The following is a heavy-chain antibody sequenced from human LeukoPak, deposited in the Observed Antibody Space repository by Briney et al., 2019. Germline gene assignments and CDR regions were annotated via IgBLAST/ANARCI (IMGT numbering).Heavy chain of an antibody. Sequence: GGSLRLSCAASGFTVSSYAMNWVRQAPGKGLEWVATISTSGGSTYYADFVKGRFTISRDNSKNSLYLQMNSLRAEDTAVYYCARWGVGDYWGQGTLVTVSS. CDR3: ARWGVGDY. V-gene: IGHV3-23*01. D-gene: IGHD1-26*01. J-gene: IGHJ4*02. CDR1: GFTVSSYA. CDR2: ISTSGGST.